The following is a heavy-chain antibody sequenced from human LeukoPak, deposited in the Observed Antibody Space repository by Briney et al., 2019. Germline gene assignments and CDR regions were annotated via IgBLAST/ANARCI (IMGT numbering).Heavy chain of an antibody. V-gene: IGHV3-53*01. CDR3: ATHDWFDP. J-gene: IGHJ5*02. CDR1: GLTVSSNY. Sequence: QSGGSLRLSFAVSGLTVSSNYMSWVRQAPGKGLEWVSVIYSGGNTYYTDSVKGRFTISRDNSKNTLYLQMNSLRVEDTAVYYCATHDWFDPWGQGTLVTVSS. CDR2: IYSGGNT.